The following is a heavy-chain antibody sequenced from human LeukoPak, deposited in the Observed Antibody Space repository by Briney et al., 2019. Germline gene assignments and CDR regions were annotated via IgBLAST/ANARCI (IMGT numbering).Heavy chain of an antibody. CDR3: AREPPSVAALPTDY. Sequence: GGSLRLSCAASGLTFSSYSMNWVRQAPGKGLEWVAYISSSSSTIYYADSVKGRFTISRDNAKNSLYLQMNSLRAEDTAVYYCAREPPSVAALPTDYWGQGTLVTVSS. D-gene: IGHD6-6*01. CDR2: ISSSSSTI. V-gene: IGHV3-48*01. CDR1: GLTFSSYS. J-gene: IGHJ4*02.